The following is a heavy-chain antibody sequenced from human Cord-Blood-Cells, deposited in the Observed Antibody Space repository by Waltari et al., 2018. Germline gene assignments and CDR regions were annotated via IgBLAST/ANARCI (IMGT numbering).Heavy chain of an antibody. D-gene: IGHD1-7*01. V-gene: IGHV1-18*01. CDR3: ARDPARYNWNFYYYYGMDV. J-gene: IGHJ6*02. CDR2: ISAYNGNT. CDR1: GYTFTSYG. Sequence: QVQLVQSGAEVKKPGASVKVSCKASGYTFTSYGISWVRQAPGQGLEWMGWISAYNGNTNYAQKLQGRVTMTTDTSTSTAYMELRSLRSDDTAVYYCARDPARYNWNFYYYYGMDVWGQGTTVTVSS.